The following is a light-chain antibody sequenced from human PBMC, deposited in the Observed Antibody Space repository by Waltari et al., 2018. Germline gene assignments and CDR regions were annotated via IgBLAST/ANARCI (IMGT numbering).Light chain of an antibody. Sequence: IQLTQSPSSLSASVGDRVTITCRASQGVSSYLAWYQQKPGKAPKLLIYAASTLQSGVPSRLRGRGFGTEFTLTISSLQPEDFATYYCQQLNSYPPVTFGPGTRVEIK. CDR3: QQLNSYPPVT. CDR1: QGVSSY. CDR2: AAS. V-gene: IGKV1-9*01. J-gene: IGKJ3*01.